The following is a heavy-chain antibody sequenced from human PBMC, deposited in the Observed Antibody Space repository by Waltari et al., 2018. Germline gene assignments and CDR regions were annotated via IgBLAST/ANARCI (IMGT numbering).Heavy chain of an antibody. CDR3: ASSSRAVGY. V-gene: IGHV4-59*11. CDR2: IYHTGST. J-gene: IGHJ1*01. Sequence: QVQLQESGPGLVKPSETLSLTCTVSGDSIRSHFWTWIRQPPGKGLEWIGYIYHTGSTRNNPAPRRRLTMSVDTSKSQFSLNLSSAAAADSAVYYCASSSRAVGYWGQGTLVTVSS. D-gene: IGHD6-6*01. CDR1: GDSIRSHF.